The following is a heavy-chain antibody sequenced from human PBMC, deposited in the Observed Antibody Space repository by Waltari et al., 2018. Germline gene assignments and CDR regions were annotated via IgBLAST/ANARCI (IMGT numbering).Heavy chain of an antibody. CDR2: IIPIFGTA. CDR3: ARDRGDIRFRIYYYYGMDV. Sequence: QVQLVQSGAEVKKPGSSVKVSCKASGGTFSSYAISWVRQAPGQGLEWMGGIIPIFGTANYAQKCQGRVTITADESTSTAYMELSSLRSEDTAVYYCARDRGDIRFRIYYYYGMDVWGQGTTVTVSS. D-gene: IGHD3-10*01. V-gene: IGHV1-69*01. CDR1: GGTFSSYA. J-gene: IGHJ6*02.